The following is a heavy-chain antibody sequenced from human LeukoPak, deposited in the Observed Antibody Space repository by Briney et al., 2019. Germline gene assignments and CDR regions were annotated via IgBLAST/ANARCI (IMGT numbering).Heavy chain of an antibody. CDR3: AKTPEGQPNFYLYGMDV. CDR2: LTGSGYST. D-gene: IGHD2-2*01. Sequence: GGSLRLSCAASGFTFSSYWMSWVRQAPVKGLEWVSALTGSGYSTYYADSVKGRFTISRDNSKNTLYLQMNSLRAEDTAVYYCAKTPEGQPNFYLYGMDVWGQGTTVTVSS. CDR1: GFTFSSYW. J-gene: IGHJ6*02. V-gene: IGHV3-23*01.